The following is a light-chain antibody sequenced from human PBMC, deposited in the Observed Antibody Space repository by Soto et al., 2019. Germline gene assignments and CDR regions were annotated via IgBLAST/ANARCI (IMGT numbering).Light chain of an antibody. CDR2: HVT. Sequence: QSALTQPASVSGSPGQSITISCTGTSSDIGHYDYVSWYQQHPGKAPKLMIYHVTYRPSGVSNRYSGSKSGNPASLSISGLQAYDEGDYYCCSLTTSHTYVFGSGTKLTVL. J-gene: IGLJ1*01. CDR3: CSLTTSHTYV. CDR1: SSDIGHYDY. V-gene: IGLV2-14*03.